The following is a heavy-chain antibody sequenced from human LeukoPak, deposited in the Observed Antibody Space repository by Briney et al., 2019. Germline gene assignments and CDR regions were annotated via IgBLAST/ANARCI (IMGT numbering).Heavy chain of an antibody. CDR1: GFTFSSYS. J-gene: IGHJ4*02. CDR2: ISSSSSYI. Sequence: GGSLRLSCAASGFTFSSYSMNWVHQAPGKGLEWVSSISSSSSYIYYADSVKGRFTISRDNAKNSLYLQMNSLRAEDTAVYYCVKISGWQEFDYWGQGTLVTVSS. CDR3: VKISGWQEFDY. D-gene: IGHD6-19*01. V-gene: IGHV3-21*01.